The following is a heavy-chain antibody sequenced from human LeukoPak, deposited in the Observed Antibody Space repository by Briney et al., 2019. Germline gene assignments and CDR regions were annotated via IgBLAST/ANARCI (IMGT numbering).Heavy chain of an antibody. D-gene: IGHD3-22*01. CDR2: IYYSGST. V-gene: IGHV4-61*01. CDR1: GGSVSSGSYY. Sequence: SETLSLTCTVSGGSVSSGSYYWSWIRQPPGKGLEWIGYIYYSGSTNYNPFLKSRVTISVDTSKNQFSLKLSSVTAADTAVYYCARVAYDSSDWGQGTLVTVPS. J-gene: IGHJ4*02. CDR3: ARVAYDSSD.